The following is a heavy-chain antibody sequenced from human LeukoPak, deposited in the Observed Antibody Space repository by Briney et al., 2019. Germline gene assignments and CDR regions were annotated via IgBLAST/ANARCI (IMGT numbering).Heavy chain of an antibody. J-gene: IGHJ4*02. CDR3: ARRGLRYFDWGFSFDY. V-gene: IGHV4-34*01. CDR1: GGSFSGYY. CDR2: INHSGST. Sequence: PETLSLTCAVYGGSFSGYYWSWIRQPPGKGLEWIGEINHSGSTNYNPSLKSRVTISVDTSKNQFSLKLSSVTAADTAVYYCARRGLRYFDWGFSFDYWGQGTLVTVSS. D-gene: IGHD3-9*01.